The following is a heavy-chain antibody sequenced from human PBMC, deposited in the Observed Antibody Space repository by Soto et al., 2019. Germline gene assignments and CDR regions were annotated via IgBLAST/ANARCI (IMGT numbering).Heavy chain of an antibody. D-gene: IGHD4-17*01. V-gene: IGHV1-8*01. CDR3: ARSTNDYGDRH. CDR2: MNPNSGNT. CDR1: GYTFTSYD. J-gene: IGHJ4*02. Sequence: QVQLVQSGAEVKKPGASVKVSCKASGYTFTSYDINWVRQATGQGLEWMGWMNPNSGNTGYAQKLQGRVTMTRSTSISTAYMERSSLRSEDAAVYYCARSTNDYGDRHWGQGTLVTVSS.